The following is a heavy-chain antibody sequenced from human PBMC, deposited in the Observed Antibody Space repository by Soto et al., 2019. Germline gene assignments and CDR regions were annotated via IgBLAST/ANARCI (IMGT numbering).Heavy chain of an antibody. D-gene: IGHD6-13*01. Sequence: GGSLRLSCAASGFTFSSYAMSWVRQAPGKGLEWVSAISGSGGSTYYADSVKGRFTISRDNSKNTLYLQMNSLRAEDTAVYYCANMISGWSSWYYFDYWGQGTLVTVSS. CDR2: ISGSGGST. CDR3: ANMISGWSSWYYFDY. CDR1: GFTFSSYA. V-gene: IGHV3-23*01. J-gene: IGHJ4*02.